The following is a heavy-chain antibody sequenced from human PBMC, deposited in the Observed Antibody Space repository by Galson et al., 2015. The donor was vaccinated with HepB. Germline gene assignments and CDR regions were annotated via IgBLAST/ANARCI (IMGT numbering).Heavy chain of an antibody. V-gene: IGHV3-30-3*01. CDR2: ISYDGSNK. D-gene: IGHD5-12*01. J-gene: IGHJ4*02. CDR1: GFTFSSYA. CDR3: ARDIRASGYGDY. Sequence: SLRLSCAASGFTFSSYAMHWVRQAPGKGLEWVAVISYDGSNKYYADSVKGRFTISRDNSKNTLYLQMNSLRAEDTAVYYCARDIRASGYGDYWGQGTLVTVSS.